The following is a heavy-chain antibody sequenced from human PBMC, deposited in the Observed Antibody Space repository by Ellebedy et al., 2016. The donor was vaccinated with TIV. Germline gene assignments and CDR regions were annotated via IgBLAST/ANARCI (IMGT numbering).Heavy chain of an antibody. V-gene: IGHV3-7*03. CDR2: IKEDGSLK. CDR1: GFTFSSNW. Sequence: GESLKISCVASGFTFSSNWMSWVRQAPGKGLELVAKIKEDGSLKYYVDAVKGRFAISRDNAKNSLYLQMNSLRAEDTAVYYCARYGNLGYWGQGTLVTVSS. J-gene: IGHJ4*02. D-gene: IGHD1-1*01. CDR3: ARYGNLGY.